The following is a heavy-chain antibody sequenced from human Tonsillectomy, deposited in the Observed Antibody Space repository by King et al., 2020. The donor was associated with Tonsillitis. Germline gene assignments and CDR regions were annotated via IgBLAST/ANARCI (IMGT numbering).Heavy chain of an antibody. Sequence: QLVQSGGEVKMPGASVKVSCKASGYTLTTYGISWVRQAPGQGLEWMGWISSYNADTKFAQKFQGRVTMTTDTSSNTAHMELRSLRSDDTAVYYCARWAEYYYFHYMDVWGKGTTVTVSS. CDR3: ARWAEYYYFHYMDV. CDR1: GYTLTTYG. J-gene: IGHJ6*03. CDR2: ISSYNADT. V-gene: IGHV1-18*01.